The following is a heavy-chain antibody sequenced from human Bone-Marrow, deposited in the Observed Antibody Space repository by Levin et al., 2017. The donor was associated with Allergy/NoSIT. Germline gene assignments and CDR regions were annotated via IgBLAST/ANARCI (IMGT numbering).Heavy chain of an antibody. J-gene: IGHJ3*01. CDR2: ISFDGSYI. CDR3: AKDGGGLLWVGEILDAFDV. CDR1: GFKFNTYA. V-gene: IGHV3-30*18. Sequence: PGGSLRLSCEASGFKFNTYAMHWVRQAPGKGLEWLAVISFDGSYIYYEDSVKGRFTITRDNSKNTLYLQMNSLGGEDTAVYYCAKDGGGLLWVGEILDAFDVWGQGTLVTVS. D-gene: IGHD3-10*01.